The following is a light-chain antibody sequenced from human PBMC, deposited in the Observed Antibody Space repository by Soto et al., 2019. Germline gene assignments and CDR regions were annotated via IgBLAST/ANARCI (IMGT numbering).Light chain of an antibody. V-gene: IGKV1-5*01. CDR2: DAS. CDR1: QTIRSY. Sequence: DIQMTQSPSALSASVGDRVTITCRASQTIRSYLAWYQQKPGKAPKLLIHDASSLESGVPSRFSGSGSGTDFTLTISGLQPVDFATYYCQQYYYYSTLGPRTKVDI. CDR3: QQYYYYST. J-gene: IGKJ3*01.